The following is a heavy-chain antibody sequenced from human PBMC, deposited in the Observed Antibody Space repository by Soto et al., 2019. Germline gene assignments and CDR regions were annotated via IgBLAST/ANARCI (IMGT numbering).Heavy chain of an antibody. CDR1: GGSISSGDYH. CDR2: IYYSAST. Sequence: SETLSLTCTVAGGSISSGDYHWTWIRQFPGKGLEWIGAIYYSASTYYNPSLVSRLTISVDTSKNKFSLKLTSVTAADTAVYYCARDSRTPFGGMEVWGQGTKVTVSS. D-gene: IGHD3-3*01. CDR3: ARDSRTPFGGMEV. J-gene: IGHJ6*02. V-gene: IGHV4-30-4*01.